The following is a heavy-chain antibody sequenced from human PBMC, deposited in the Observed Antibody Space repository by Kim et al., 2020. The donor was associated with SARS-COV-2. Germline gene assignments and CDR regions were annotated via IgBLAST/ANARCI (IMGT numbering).Heavy chain of an antibody. V-gene: IGHV3-33*01. CDR2: IWYDGSNK. CDR3: ARDVPLGGYTEPDY. Sequence: GGSLRLSCAASGFTFSSYDMHWVRQAPGKGLEWVAVIWYDGSNKYYADSVKGRFTISRDNSKNTLYLQMNSLRAEDTAVYYCARDVPLGGYTEPDYWGQGTLVTVSS. CDR1: GFTFSSYD. D-gene: IGHD5-12*01. J-gene: IGHJ4*02.